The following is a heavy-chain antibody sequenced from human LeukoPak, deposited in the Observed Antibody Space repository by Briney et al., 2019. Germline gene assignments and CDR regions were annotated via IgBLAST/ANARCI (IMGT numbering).Heavy chain of an antibody. D-gene: IGHD1-7*01. CDR2: INAGNGYT. CDR1: GYTFTTYA. J-gene: IGHJ6*02. Sequence: ASVKVSCKASGYTFTTYATHWVRQAPGQRLEWMGWINAGNGYTKSSQRFQGRVTFTRDTSASTAYMELSSLRSEDTAVHYCARGPGITGTAPGLDIWGQGTTVTVSS. CDR3: ARGPGITGTAPGLDI. V-gene: IGHV1-3*01.